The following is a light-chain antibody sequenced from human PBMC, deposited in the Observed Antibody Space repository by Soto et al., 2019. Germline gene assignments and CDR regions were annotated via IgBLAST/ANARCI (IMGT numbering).Light chain of an antibody. CDR3: QQYNNWPPVT. CDR2: AAS. V-gene: IGKV3-15*01. Sequence: EIVRTQSPATLSVSPGERVTLSCRASHSVNTNLAWYQQKPGQAPRLLIYAASTRASGFPARFSGSGSRTEYTLTISSLQSDDFAVYYCQQYNNWPPVTFGQGTRLEIK. CDR1: HSVNTN. J-gene: IGKJ5*01.